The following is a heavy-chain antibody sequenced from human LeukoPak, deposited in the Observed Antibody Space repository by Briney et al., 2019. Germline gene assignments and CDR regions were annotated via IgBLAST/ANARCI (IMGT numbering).Heavy chain of an antibody. Sequence: KASETLSLTCTVSGGSISGYYWSWIRQPPGKGLEWIGYIYYSGSTNYNPSLKSRVTISVDTSKNQFSLKLSSVTAADTAVYYCAKFPPDYYDSSGYHLTGYWGQGTLVTVSS. D-gene: IGHD3-22*01. CDR1: GGSISGYY. J-gene: IGHJ4*02. V-gene: IGHV4-59*01. CDR3: AKFPPDYYDSSGYHLTGY. CDR2: IYYSGST.